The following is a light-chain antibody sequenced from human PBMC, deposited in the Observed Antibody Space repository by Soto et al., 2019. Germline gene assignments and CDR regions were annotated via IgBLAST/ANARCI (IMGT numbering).Light chain of an antibody. CDR3: QQYNFYST. J-gene: IGKJ1*01. Sequence: DIPMTQSPSTLSASVGDRVTITCRATQSISTSLAWYQQKPGKAPNLLIYDASTLEGGAPSRFSGSGSGTEFTLTISSLQPDDFATYYCQQYNFYSTFGQGTKVEI. V-gene: IGKV1-5*01. CDR1: QSISTS. CDR2: DAS.